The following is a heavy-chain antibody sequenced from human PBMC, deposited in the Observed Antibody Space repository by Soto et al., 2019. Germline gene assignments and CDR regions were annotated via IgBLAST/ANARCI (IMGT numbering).Heavy chain of an antibody. CDR1: GYTFTSYG. CDR2: ISAYNGNT. Sequence: DSVKVSCKASGYTFTSYGISWVRQAPGQGLEWMGWISAYNGNTNYAQKLQGRVTMTTDTSTSTAYMELRSLRSDDTAVYYCARDLLLGTLAAAWWFDPCGQVSLVTVSA. D-gene: IGHD6-13*01. V-gene: IGHV1-18*01. J-gene: IGHJ5*02. CDR3: ARDLLLGTLAAAWWFDP.